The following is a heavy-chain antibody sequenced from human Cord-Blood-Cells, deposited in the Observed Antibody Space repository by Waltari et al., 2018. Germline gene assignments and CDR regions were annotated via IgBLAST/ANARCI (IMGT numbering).Heavy chain of an antibody. CDR1: GFTFDDYA. D-gene: IGHD6-19*01. CDR2: ISWNSGSI. CDR3: AKSGGIAVAGDY. Sequence: EVQLVESGGGLVQPGRSLRLSCAASGFTFDDYAMHWVRQAPGKGLGWVSGISWNSGSIGYADSVKGRFTISRDNAKNSLYLQMNSLRAEDTALYYCAKSGGIAVAGDYWGQGTLVTVSS. J-gene: IGHJ4*02. V-gene: IGHV3-9*01.